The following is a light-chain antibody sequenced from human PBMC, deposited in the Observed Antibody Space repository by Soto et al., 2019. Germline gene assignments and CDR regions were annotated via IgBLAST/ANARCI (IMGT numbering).Light chain of an antibody. CDR1: SSNIGAGYD. CDR3: QSYDSSPSGYV. CDR2: ANK. V-gene: IGLV1-40*01. Sequence: QSVLTQPPSVSGAPGQRVTISCTGSSSNIGAGYDVHWYQQLPGAAPKLLIYANKNRPAGVPDRFSASKSGTSASLAITGLQAEDEAYYYCQSYDSSPSGYVFGTGTQLTVL. J-gene: IGLJ1*01.